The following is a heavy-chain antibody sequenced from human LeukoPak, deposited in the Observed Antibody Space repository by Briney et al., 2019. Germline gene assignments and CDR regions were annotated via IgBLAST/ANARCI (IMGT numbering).Heavy chain of an antibody. V-gene: IGHV3-15*01. CDR1: GFTFSNAW. D-gene: IGHD3-9*01. CDR3: TSALYDILTGYYRPYYFDY. J-gene: IGHJ4*02. Sequence: GGSLRLSCAASGFTFSNAWMSWVRQAPGKGLEWVGRIKSKTDGGTTDYAAPVKGRFTTSRDDSKNTLYLQMNSLKTEDTAVYYCTSALYDILTGYYRPYYFDYWGQGTLVTVSS. CDR2: IKSKTDGGTT.